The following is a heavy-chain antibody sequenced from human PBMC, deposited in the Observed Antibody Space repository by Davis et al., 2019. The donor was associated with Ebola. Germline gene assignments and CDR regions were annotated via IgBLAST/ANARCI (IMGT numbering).Heavy chain of an antibody. V-gene: IGHV1-2*04. CDR2: INPNSGGT. Sequence: ASVKVSCKASGYTFTGYYMHWVRQAPGQGLEWMGWINPNSGGTNYAQKFQGWVTMTRDTSISTAYMELSRLRSDDTAVYYCARDQHDVAHYYYGMDVWGQGTTVTVSS. J-gene: IGHJ6*02. CDR3: ARDQHDVAHYYYGMDV. CDR1: GYTFTGYY. D-gene: IGHD1-1*01.